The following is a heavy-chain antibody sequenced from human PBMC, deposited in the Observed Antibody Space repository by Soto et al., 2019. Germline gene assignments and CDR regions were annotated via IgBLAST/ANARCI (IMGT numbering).Heavy chain of an antibody. CDR3: ARDREVATRIYYYYYGMDV. CDR1: GFTFSSCE. J-gene: IGHJ6*02. D-gene: IGHD5-12*01. V-gene: IGHV3-48*02. CDR2: ISSSSSTI. Sequence: GGSLRLSCEASGFTFSSCEMNWVRQAPGKGLEWVSYISSSSSTIYYADSVKGRFTISRDNAKNSLYLQMNSLRDEDTAVYYCARDREVATRIYYYYYGMDVWGQGTTVTVSS.